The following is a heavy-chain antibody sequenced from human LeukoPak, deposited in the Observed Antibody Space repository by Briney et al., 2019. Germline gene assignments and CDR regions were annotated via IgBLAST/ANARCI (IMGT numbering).Heavy chain of an antibody. CDR3: ARGLGVIGPFDY. J-gene: IGHJ4*02. Sequence: TSETLSLTCTVSGGSISSYYWSWIRQPPGKGLEWIGYIYTSGSTNYNPSLKSRVTISVDTSKNQFSLKLSSVTAADTAVYYCARGLGVIGPFDYWGQGTLVTVSS. D-gene: IGHD3-10*01. CDR2: IYTSGST. CDR1: GGSISSYY. V-gene: IGHV4-4*09.